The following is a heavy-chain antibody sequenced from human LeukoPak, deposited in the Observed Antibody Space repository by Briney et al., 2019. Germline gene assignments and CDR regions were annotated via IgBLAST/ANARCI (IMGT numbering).Heavy chain of an antibody. CDR3: ARVSQTYYYDSSGYQVQGYFQH. D-gene: IGHD3-22*01. V-gene: IGHV3-30*03. Sequence: GGSLRLSCAASGFTFSSYGMHWVRQAPGKGLEWVAVISFDGSNKYYADSVKGRFTISRDNSKNTLYLQMNSLRAEDTAVYYCARVSQTYYYDSSGYQVQGYFQHWGQGTLVTVSS. CDR1: GFTFSSYG. J-gene: IGHJ1*01. CDR2: ISFDGSNK.